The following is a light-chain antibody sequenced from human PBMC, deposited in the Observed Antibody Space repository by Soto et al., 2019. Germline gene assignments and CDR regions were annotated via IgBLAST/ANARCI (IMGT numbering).Light chain of an antibody. CDR2: DAS. J-gene: IGKJ1*01. Sequence: DIQMTQSPSTLSASVGDRVTITCRASQSISSWLAWYQQKPGKAPKLLIYDASSLESGVPSRFSGSGSGTEFTLTISSLQPDDFATYYCQQLITFGQGTKVEIK. CDR3: QQLIT. V-gene: IGKV1-5*01. CDR1: QSISSW.